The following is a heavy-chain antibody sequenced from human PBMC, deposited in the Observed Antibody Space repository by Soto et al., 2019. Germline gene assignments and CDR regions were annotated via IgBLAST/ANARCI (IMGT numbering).Heavy chain of an antibody. J-gene: IGHJ6*03. D-gene: IGHD2-15*01. CDR2: INHSGST. Sequence: SETLSLTCAVYGGSFSGYYWSWIRQPPGKGLEWIGEINHSGSTNYNPSLKSRVTISVDTSKNQFSLKLSSVTAADTAVYYCARAHPCSGGSCYSLSDCYYMDVWGKGTTVTVSS. V-gene: IGHV4-34*01. CDR3: ARAHPCSGGSCYSLSDCYYMDV. CDR1: GGSFSGYY.